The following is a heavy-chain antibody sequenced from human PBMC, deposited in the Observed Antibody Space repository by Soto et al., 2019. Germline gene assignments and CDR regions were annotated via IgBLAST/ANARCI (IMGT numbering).Heavy chain of an antibody. CDR3: ATRSIAVVPDSFDF. Sequence: ASVKVSCKASGYTFTSYCISWVRQAPGQGLEWMGWISAYNGNTNYAQKLQGRVTMTTDTSTSTAYMELRSLRSDDTAVYYCATRSIAVVPDSFDFWGQGTLVTVSS. D-gene: IGHD6-19*01. CDR2: ISAYNGNT. J-gene: IGHJ4*02. CDR1: GYTFTSYC. V-gene: IGHV1-18*01.